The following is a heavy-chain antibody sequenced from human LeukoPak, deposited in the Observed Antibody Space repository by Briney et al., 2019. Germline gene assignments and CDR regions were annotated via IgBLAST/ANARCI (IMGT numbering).Heavy chain of an antibody. J-gene: IGHJ4*02. V-gene: IGHV3-11*03. CDR1: GFTFSDYY. CDR2: ISTSSSYT. CDR3: ARTYSTSFSNY. Sequence: GGSLRLFCAASGFTFSDYYMSWIRQAPGKGLEWVSYISTSSSYTDYADSVKGRFTISRDNAKNSLYLQMNSLRAEDTAVYYCARTYSTSFSNYWGQGTLVTVSS. D-gene: IGHD6-13*01.